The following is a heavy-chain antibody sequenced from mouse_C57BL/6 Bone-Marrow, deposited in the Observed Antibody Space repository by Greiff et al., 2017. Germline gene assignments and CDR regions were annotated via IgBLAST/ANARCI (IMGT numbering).Heavy chain of an antibody. Sequence: QVQLQQPGAELVKPGASVVLSCKASCFTFTSYWLHWVKQRPGRGLVWIGRIDPNSGGTKYNEKFKGKATLTVDKPSSTAYMLRSSLTSEDAAVYYCARSPRNYVWYFDVWGTGTTVTVSS. D-gene: IGHD2-1*01. J-gene: IGHJ1*03. V-gene: IGHV1-72*01. CDR3: ARSPRNYVWYFDV. CDR1: CFTFTSYW. CDR2: IDPNSGGT.